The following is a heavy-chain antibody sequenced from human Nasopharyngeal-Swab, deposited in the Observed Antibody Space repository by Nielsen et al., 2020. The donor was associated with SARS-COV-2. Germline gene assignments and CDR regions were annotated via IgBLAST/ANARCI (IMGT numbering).Heavy chain of an antibody. Sequence: GGSLRLSCAASGFTISDYYMSWIRQAPGKGLEWISYSSESGSYTNYADSVKGRFATSRDNAKNSLFLQMNSLRAEDTAVYYCARGTTPTVDYWGQGTLVTVSS. CDR1: GFTISDYY. CDR3: ARGTTPTVDY. D-gene: IGHD1-1*01. V-gene: IGHV3-11*06. J-gene: IGHJ4*02. CDR2: SSESGSYT.